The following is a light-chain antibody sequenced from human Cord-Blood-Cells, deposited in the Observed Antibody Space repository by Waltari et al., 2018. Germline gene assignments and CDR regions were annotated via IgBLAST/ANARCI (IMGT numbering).Light chain of an antibody. V-gene: IGKV1-33*01. CDR1: QDISNY. CDR3: QQYDNLPIT. J-gene: IGKJ5*01. Sequence: DFQMTQSASSLSASVGDRVTITCQASQDISNYLNWYQQKPGKAPKLLIYDASNLETGVPSRFSGSGSGTDFTFTISSLQPEDIATYYCQQYDNLPITFGQGTRLEIK. CDR2: DAS.